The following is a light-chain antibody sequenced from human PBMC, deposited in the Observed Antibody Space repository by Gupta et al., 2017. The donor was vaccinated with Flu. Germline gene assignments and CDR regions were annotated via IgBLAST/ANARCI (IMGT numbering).Light chain of an antibody. J-gene: IGKJ1*01. Sequence: DIQMTQSPSSLSASVGDRVTITCRASQSISRYFNWYQQKPGKAPKLLIYAASNLQSGVPSRFSGSGSGSDFTLTINSLQPEDYATYYCQQSFSAPRTFGQGTRVEI. CDR1: QSISRY. V-gene: IGKV1-39*01. CDR2: AAS. CDR3: QQSFSAPRT.